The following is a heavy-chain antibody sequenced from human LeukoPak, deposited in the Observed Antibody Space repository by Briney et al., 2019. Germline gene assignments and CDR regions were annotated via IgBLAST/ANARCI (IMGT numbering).Heavy chain of an antibody. V-gene: IGHV4-61*02. CDR2: IYTSGST. CDR3: ARGGVAASHYYFDY. J-gene: IGHJ4*02. CDR1: GGSISSGSYY. D-gene: IGHD2-15*01. Sequence: SQTLSLTCTVSGGSISSGSYYWSWIRQPAGKGLEWIGRIYTSGSTNCNPSLKSRVTISVDTSKNQFSLKLSSVTAADTAVYYCARGGVAASHYYFDYWGQGTLVTVSS.